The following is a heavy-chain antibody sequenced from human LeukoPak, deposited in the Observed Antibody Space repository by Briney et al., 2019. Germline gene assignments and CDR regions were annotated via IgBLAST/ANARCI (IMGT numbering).Heavy chain of an antibody. J-gene: IGHJ4*02. V-gene: IGHV3-48*01. CDR3: ASWAGTAAGFSGPFDY. CDR1: GFTLSDYS. Sequence: PGGSLRLSCAVSGFTLSDYSMNWVRQAPGKGLEWLSHISSSNIYYAESVKGRFTISRDNAKNPLYLQMNSLRVEDTAVYYCASWAGTAAGFSGPFDYWGQGTLVTVSS. D-gene: IGHD6-13*01. CDR2: ISSSNI.